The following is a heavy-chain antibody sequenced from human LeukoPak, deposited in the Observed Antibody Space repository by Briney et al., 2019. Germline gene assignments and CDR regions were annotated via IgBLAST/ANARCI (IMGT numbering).Heavy chain of an antibody. J-gene: IGHJ4*02. CDR1: GFTFSRYD. Sequence: GGSLRLSCAASGFTFSRYDMHWVRQAPGKGLEWVAYVRYDGSNKYYAYSVKGRFTISRDDSRNSLYLQMNNLRAEDTAVYYCAKDRGTARSTHFDYWGQGTLVTVSS. CDR3: AKDRGTARSTHFDY. CDR2: VRYDGSNK. V-gene: IGHV3-30*02. D-gene: IGHD3-10*01.